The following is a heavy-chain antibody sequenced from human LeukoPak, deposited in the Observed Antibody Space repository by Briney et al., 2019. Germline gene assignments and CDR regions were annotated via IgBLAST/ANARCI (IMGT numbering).Heavy chain of an antibody. CDR1: GFTVSTDY. J-gene: IGHJ4*02. Sequence: GGSLRLSCAVSGFTVSTDYMTWVRQAPGKGLEWVSVLYNTGRTYYADSVKGRFTISRDNSKNMLYLQMHSLTAEDTAVYYCTRKHGSGWYFDYWGQGTLVTVSS. CDR3: TRKHGSGWYFDY. V-gene: IGHV3-66*01. CDR2: LYNTGRT. D-gene: IGHD6-19*01.